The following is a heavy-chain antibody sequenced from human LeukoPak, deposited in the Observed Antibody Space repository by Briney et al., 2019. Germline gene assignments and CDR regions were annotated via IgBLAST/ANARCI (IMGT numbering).Heavy chain of an antibody. CDR1: GFTFSSYS. J-gene: IGHJ4*02. V-gene: IGHV3-21*01. D-gene: IGHD3-10*01. Sequence: GGSLRLSCAASGFTFSSYSMNWVRQAPGKGLEWVSSISSSSTYIHYADSVKGRFTISRDNAKNSVYPQMNSLRAEDTAVYYCARDRSHITSDYWGQGTLVTVSS. CDR2: ISSSSTYI. CDR3: ARDRSHITSDY.